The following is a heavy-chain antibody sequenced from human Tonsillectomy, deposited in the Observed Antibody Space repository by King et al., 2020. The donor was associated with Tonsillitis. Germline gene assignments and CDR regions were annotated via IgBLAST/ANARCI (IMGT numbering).Heavy chain of an antibody. D-gene: IGHD3-22*01. CDR3: ARQMYYYDSAFDY. CDR2: LSASGTTI. V-gene: IGHV3-11*01. J-gene: IGHJ4*02. CDR1: GFTFGDYY. Sequence: VQLVESGVGLVKPGGSLRLSCEASGFTFGDYYITWVRQGPGKGLEWVSHLSASGTTIYYADSLKGRFTISRDKAKNSLYLEMNSLGVEDTAVYYCARQMYYYDSAFDYWGQGTLITVSS.